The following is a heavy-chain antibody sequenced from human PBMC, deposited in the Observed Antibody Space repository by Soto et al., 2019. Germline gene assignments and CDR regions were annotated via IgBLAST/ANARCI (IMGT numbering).Heavy chain of an antibody. CDR2: IYYSGST. CDR1: GGSISSNTYY. CDR3: ARLNPAPNSGSSRYSFDY. Sequence: PSETLSLTCTVSGGSISSNTYYWGWIRQPPGKGLEWIGNIYYSGSTYYDPSLKSRVTISVDTSKNQFSLKLSSVTAADTAVYYCARLNPAPNSGSSRYSFDYWGQGTLVTVSS. J-gene: IGHJ4*02. V-gene: IGHV4-39*01. D-gene: IGHD3-22*01.